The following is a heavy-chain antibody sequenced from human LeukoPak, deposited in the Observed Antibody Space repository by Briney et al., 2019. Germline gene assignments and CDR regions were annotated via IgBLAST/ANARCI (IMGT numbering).Heavy chain of an antibody. Sequence: KSSETLSLTCSVSDGSINSYYWNWIRRPPGKGLEWIGYIYYNGNTNYSPSLKSRVTMSVDTSKNLFSLKVSSVTAADTAVYYCASARSSSWYMVTFDPWGQGTLVTVSS. CDR3: ASARSSSWYMVTFDP. V-gene: IGHV4-59*01. CDR1: DGSINSYY. CDR2: IYYNGNT. J-gene: IGHJ5*02. D-gene: IGHD2-2*02.